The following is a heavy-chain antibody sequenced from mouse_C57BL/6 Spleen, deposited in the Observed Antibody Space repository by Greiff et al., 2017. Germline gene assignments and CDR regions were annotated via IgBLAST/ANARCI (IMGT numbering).Heavy chain of an antibody. J-gene: IGHJ3*01. D-gene: IGHD2-4*01. V-gene: IGHV1-55*01. CDR2: IYPGSGST. Sequence: QVQLQQPGAELVKPGASVKMSCKASGYTFTSYWITWVKQRPGQGLEWIGDIYPGSGSTNYNEKFKSKATLTVDTSSSTAYMQLSSLTSEDSAVYYCAREFSYDYDGWFAYWGQGTLVTVSA. CDR3: AREFSYDYDGWFAY. CDR1: GYTFTSYW.